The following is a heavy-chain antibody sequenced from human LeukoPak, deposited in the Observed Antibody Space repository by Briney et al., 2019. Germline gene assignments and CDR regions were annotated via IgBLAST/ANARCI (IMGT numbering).Heavy chain of an antibody. J-gene: IGHJ4*02. CDR2: IYYSGST. CDR1: GGSISSSSYY. CDR3: ARSGKIQLFDY. Sequence: SETLSLTCTVSGGSISSSSYYWGWIRQPPGKGLEWIGSIYYSGSTYYNPSLKSRVTISVDTPKNQFSLKLSSVTAADTAVYYCARSGKIQLFDYWGQGTLVTVSS. V-gene: IGHV4-39*01. D-gene: IGHD5-18*01.